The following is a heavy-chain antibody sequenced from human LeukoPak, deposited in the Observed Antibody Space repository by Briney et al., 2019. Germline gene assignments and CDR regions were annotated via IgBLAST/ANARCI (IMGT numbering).Heavy chain of an antibody. V-gene: IGHV3-53*04. CDR3: ARVDTVMAYYFDL. Sequence: GGSLRLSCAASGFTFSTKCMPWVRQAPGKGLGWVSTIYSGGTTYYADSVMGRFTISRHNSRNTLYLQMNSLRAEDTAVYYCARVDTVMAYYFDLWGQGTLVTVSS. J-gene: IGHJ4*02. D-gene: IGHD5-18*01. CDR2: IYSGGTT. CDR1: GFTFSTKC.